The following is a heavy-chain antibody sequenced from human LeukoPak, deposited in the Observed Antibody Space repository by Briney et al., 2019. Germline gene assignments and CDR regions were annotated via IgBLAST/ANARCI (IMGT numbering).Heavy chain of an antibody. J-gene: IGHJ4*02. V-gene: IGHV3-7*01. CDR3: ARANNSSWNF. D-gene: IGHD6-13*01. CDR2: XXXXXXKX. CDR1: GFPXXXXX. Sequence: GGSLRLSCVASGFPXXXXXMTWVRQAPGKGLEWXAXXXXXXXKXXXXXSXXXXXXIXXXNAKNSLYLQMNSLRAEDTAVYYCARANNSSWNFWGQGTLVTVAS.